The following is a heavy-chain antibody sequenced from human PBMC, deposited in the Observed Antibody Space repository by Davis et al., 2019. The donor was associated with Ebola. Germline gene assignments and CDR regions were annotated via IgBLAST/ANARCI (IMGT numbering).Heavy chain of an antibody. CDR3: VRGILTGYYPSDFDY. V-gene: IGHV5-51*01. CDR2: IYPGDSDT. D-gene: IGHD3-9*01. Sequence: KVSCKGSGYSFTSYWIGWVRQMPGKGLEWMGIIYPGDSDTRYSPSFQGQVTISADKSISTAYLQWSSLKASDTAMYYCVRGILTGYYPSDFDYWGQGTLVTVSS. CDR1: GYSFTSYW. J-gene: IGHJ4*02.